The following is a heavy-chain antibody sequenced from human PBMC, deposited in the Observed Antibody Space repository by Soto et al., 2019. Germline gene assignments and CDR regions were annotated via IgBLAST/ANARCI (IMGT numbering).Heavy chain of an antibody. CDR2: ISYDGSNK. CDR3: AKDPSHYYDSSGIFDY. V-gene: IGHV3-30*18. Sequence: GGSLRLSCAASGFTFSSYGMHWVRQAPGKGLEWVAVISYDGSNKYYADSVKGRFTISRDNSKNTLYLQMNSLRAEDTAVYYCAKDPSHYYDSSGIFDYWGQGTLVTVSS. J-gene: IGHJ4*02. D-gene: IGHD3-22*01. CDR1: GFTFSSYG.